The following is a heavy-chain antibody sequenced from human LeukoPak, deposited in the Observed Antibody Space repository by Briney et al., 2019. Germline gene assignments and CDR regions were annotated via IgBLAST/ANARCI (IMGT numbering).Heavy chain of an antibody. CDR3: ANGDGFDY. Sequence: GGYLRLSCATSGFTFSTYWMSWVRQAQGKGLEWVANIKQDGSETYYADSGKGRFTIFRDNAKNSLYLQMDSLRVEDTAVYYWANGDGFDYWGQGTLVIVSS. CDR1: GFTFSTYW. J-gene: IGHJ4*02. V-gene: IGHV3-7*01. CDR2: IKQDGSET. D-gene: IGHD5-24*01.